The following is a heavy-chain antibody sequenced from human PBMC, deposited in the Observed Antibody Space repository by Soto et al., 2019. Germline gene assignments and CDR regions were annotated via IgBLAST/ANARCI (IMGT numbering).Heavy chain of an antibody. CDR2: IYYTGST. CDR1: GGSISSGDYY. D-gene: IGHD2-2*01. V-gene: IGHV4-31*03. J-gene: IGHJ4*02. Sequence: QVQLQESGPGLVKPSQALSLPCSVSGGSISSGDYYWRWIRQHPGKGLGWIGYIYYTGSTYYNPSLNSRLTITVDRYKNPGSLKLTSGTAAETAIYYCARISSLVILNRRVPNYFDYRGQGTLVTVSS. CDR3: ARISSLVILNRRVPNYFDY.